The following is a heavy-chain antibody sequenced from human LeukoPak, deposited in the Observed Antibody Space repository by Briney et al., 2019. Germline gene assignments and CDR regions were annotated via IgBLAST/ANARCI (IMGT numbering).Heavy chain of an antibody. CDR2: INPSGGST. CDR3: ARDSELLWFGELLNAFDI. V-gene: IGHV1-46*01. Sequence: ASVKVSCKASGYTFTSYYMHWVRQAPGQGLEWMGIINPSGGSTSYAQKFQGRVTMTRDTSTSTVYMELSSLRSEDTAVYYCARDSELLWFGELLNAFDIWGQGTMVTVSS. D-gene: IGHD3-10*01. CDR1: GYTFTSYY. J-gene: IGHJ3*02.